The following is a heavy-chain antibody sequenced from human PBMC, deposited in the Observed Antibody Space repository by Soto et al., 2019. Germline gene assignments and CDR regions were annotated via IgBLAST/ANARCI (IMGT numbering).Heavy chain of an antibody. CDR2: INPNSGGT. V-gene: IGHV1-2*02. D-gene: IGHD6-13*01. Sequence: ASVKVSCKASGYTFTGYYMHWVRQAPGQGLEWMGWINPNSGGTNYAQKFQGRVTMTRDTSISTAYMELSRLRSDDTAVYYCAQGYSSSWYQYFQHWGQGTLVTVSS. CDR3: AQGYSSSWYQYFQH. CDR1: GYTFTGYY. J-gene: IGHJ1*01.